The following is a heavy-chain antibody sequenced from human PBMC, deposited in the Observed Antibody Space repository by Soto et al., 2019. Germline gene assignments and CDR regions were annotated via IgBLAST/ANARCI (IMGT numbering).Heavy chain of an antibody. CDR2: INNSGGST. D-gene: IGHD5-12*01. J-gene: IGHJ4*02. Sequence: EVQLVESGGGLVQRGGSLRLSCAASGFTFSSYAMHWVRQAPGKGLEYVSVINNSGGSTYYANSVKGRFTISRDNSKNTLYLQMGSLRAEDMAVYYCARGIGGYDFGYWGQGTLVTVSS. V-gene: IGHV3-64*01. CDR3: ARGIGGYDFGY. CDR1: GFTFSSYA.